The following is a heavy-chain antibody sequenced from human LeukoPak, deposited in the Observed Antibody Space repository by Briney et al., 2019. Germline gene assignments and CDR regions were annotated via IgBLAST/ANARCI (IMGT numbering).Heavy chain of an antibody. D-gene: IGHD3-3*01. CDR1: GFTFSNSW. Sequence: PGGSLRLSCAASGFTFSNSWMSWVRQAPGKGLEWVGRIKSKTDGGSTDYAAPVKGRFTISRDDSKNTLYLQMNSLKTEDTAVYYCTTERVLRFFEWLLPYYYYYMDVWGKGTTVTVSS. V-gene: IGHV3-15*01. CDR3: TTERVLRFFEWLLPYYYYYMDV. J-gene: IGHJ6*03. CDR2: IKSKTDGGST.